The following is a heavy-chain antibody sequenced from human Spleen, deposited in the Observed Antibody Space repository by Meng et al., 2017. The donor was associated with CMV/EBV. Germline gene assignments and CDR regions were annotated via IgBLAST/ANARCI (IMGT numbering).Heavy chain of an antibody. Sequence: GGSLRLSCAASGFTVSRNYLSWVRQAPGQGLEWVSVIYTGGSTYYADYLNGRLTISRDNSKNTLYLQMNSLRAEDTAVYYGARGLRWYHPFDNWGQGTLVTVSS. D-gene: IGHD4-23*01. CDR1: GFTVSRNY. CDR3: ARGLRWYHPFDN. CDR2: IYTGGST. V-gene: IGHV3-53*01. J-gene: IGHJ4*02.